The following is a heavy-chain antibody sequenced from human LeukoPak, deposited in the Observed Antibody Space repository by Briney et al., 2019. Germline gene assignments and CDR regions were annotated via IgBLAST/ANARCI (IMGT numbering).Heavy chain of an antibody. J-gene: IGHJ3*02. V-gene: IGHV4-31*09. CDR3: SVSFDI. CDR1: GGSISSGGYY. CDR2: INHSGST. Sequence: KPSETLSLTCTVSGGSISSGGYYWSWIRQHPGKGLEWIGEINHSGSTNYNPSLKSRVTISVDTSKNQFSLKLSSVTAADTAVYYCSVSFDIWGQGTMVTVSS.